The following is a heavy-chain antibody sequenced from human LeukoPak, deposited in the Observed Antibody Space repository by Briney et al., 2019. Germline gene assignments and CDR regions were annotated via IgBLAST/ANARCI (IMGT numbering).Heavy chain of an antibody. CDR3: AREYYYGSGSYSLDY. D-gene: IGHD3-10*01. V-gene: IGHV3-66*01. Sequence: PGGSLRLSCAASGFTVSSNHMSWVRQAPGKGLEWVSVIYSGGSTYYADSVKGRFTISRDNSKNTLYLQMNSLRAEDTAVYYCAREYYYGSGSYSLDYWGQGTLVTVSS. J-gene: IGHJ4*02. CDR1: GFTVSSNH. CDR2: IYSGGST.